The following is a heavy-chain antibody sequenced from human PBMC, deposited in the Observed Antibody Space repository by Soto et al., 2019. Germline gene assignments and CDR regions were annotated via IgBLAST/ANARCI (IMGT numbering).Heavy chain of an antibody. D-gene: IGHD1-1*01. Sequence: GGSLRLSCVAPDFSLTHNAMTWVGLPPGKGLQWVAALSHDGGNIYYRDSVRGRFTISRDNSKNTLYLQMHSLKAEDTAVYFCAKQMGTWVDTAIDFCGQGTYVTVSS. CDR2: LSHDGGNI. V-gene: IGHV3-23*01. CDR3: AKQMGTWVDTAIDF. CDR1: DFSLTHNA. J-gene: IGHJ4*02.